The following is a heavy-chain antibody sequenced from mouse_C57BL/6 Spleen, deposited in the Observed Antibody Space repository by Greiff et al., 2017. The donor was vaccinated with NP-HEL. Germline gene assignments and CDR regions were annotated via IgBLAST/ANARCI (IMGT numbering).Heavy chain of an antibody. D-gene: IGHD3-1*01. J-gene: IGHJ4*01. V-gene: IGHV5-4*01. Sequence: EVQLVESGGGLVKPGGSLKLSCAASGFTFSSYAMSWVRQTPEKRLEWVATISAGGSYTYYPDNVKGRFTISSDNAKNNLYLQMSHLKSEDTAMYYCARGGTPRRAMDYWGQGTSGTVSS. CDR1: GFTFSSYA. CDR3: ARGGTPRRAMDY. CDR2: ISAGGSYT.